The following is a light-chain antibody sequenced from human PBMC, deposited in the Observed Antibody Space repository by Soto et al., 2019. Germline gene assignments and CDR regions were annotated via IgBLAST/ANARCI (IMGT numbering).Light chain of an antibody. CDR2: WSS. CDR1: QSVLYSSNNNNY. J-gene: IGKJ4*01. V-gene: IGKV4-1*01. CDR3: QQHYSAPFT. Sequence: DIVMTQSPDSLAVSLGERATINCKSSQSVLYSSNNNNYLAWYQQKPGQPPKLLIYWSSTRESGVPDRFSGSGSGTDFTLAISSLQAEDVAVYYCQQHYSAPFTFGGGTKVEIK.